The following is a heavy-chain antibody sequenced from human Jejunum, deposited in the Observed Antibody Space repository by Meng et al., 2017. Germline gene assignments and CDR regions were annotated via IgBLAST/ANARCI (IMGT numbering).Heavy chain of an antibody. CDR1: GYSIITNGDY. CDR3: NSHERSGRCSTNWIDP. Sequence: SGLVLPSGAQAPTSPASGYSIITNGDYWVWSRQLPGPGLETNGSIYYSEGASYNPSLRSQVTIPQDTSTKQFSLSMNSVSVAYTALYYCNSHERSGRCSTNWIDPWGQGTLVTVSS. J-gene: IGHJ5*02. CDR2: IYYSEGA. D-gene: IGHD3-10*01. V-gene: IGHV4-39*07.